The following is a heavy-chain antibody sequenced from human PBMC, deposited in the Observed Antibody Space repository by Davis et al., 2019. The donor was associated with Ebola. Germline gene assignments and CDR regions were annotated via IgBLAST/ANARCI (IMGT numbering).Heavy chain of an antibody. D-gene: IGHD2-8*02. J-gene: IGHJ6*03. V-gene: IGHV4-30-2*01. Sequence: PSETLSLTCAVSGGSISTGGYSWSWIRQPPGKGLEWIGYIYHSGSTKYNPSLKSRVTISVDTSKNQFYLKLSTVTAADTAVYYCARYWDYYYYYMDVWGKGTTVTVSS. CDR2: IYHSGST. CDR1: GGSISTGGYS. CDR3: ARYWDYYYYYMDV.